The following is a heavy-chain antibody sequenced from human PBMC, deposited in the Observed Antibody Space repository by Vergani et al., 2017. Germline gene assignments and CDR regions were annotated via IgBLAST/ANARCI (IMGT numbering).Heavy chain of an antibody. CDR2: INPSGGHT. CDR3: ARGDYGILTGYRY. D-gene: IGHD3-9*01. J-gene: IGHJ4*02. CDR1: GYTFSNYY. V-gene: IGHV1-46*03. Sequence: QVQVVQSGAEVKKSGASVKVSCKTSGYTFSNYYMHWVRQAPGQGLEWMGIINPSGGHTNYAQKFQGRVTMTRDTSPSTVYMELSSLRSEDTDIYYCARGDYGILTGYRYWGQGTLVTVSA.